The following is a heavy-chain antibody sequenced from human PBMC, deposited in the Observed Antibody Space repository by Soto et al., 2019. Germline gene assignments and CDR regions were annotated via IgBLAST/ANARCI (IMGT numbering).Heavy chain of an antibody. CDR3: ARARYRGSYSADY. CDR1: GGTFSSYT. D-gene: IGHD1-26*01. J-gene: IGHJ4*02. V-gene: IGHV1-69*02. CDR2: IIPILGIA. Sequence: QVQLVQSGAEVKKPGSSVKVSCKASGGTFSSYTISWVRQAPGQGLEWMGRIIPILGIANYAQKFQGRVTITADKSTSTAYMELSSLRSEDTAVYYCARARYRGSYSADYWGQGTLVTVSS.